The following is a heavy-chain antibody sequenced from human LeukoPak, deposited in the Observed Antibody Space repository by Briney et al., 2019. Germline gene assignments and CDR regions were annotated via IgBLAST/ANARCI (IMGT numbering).Heavy chain of an antibody. D-gene: IGHD3-16*01. J-gene: IGHJ4*02. CDR1: GGSISSYY. Sequence: PSETLSLTCTVSGGSISSYYWSWIRQPPGKGLEWIGYIYYSGSTNYNPSLKSRVTISVDTSKNQFSLKLSSVTAADTAVYYCARQSLIALSDYWGQGTLVTVSS. CDR3: ARQSLIALSDY. CDR2: IYYSGST. V-gene: IGHV4-59*08.